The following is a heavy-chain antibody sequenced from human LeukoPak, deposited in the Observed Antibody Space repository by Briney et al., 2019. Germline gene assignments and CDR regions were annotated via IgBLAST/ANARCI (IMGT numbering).Heavy chain of an antibody. D-gene: IGHD3-10*01. CDR3: ARVDSVLLWFGELPNYFDY. Sequence: PGGSLRLSCAASGFAFSTYWMHWVRQAPGKGLEWVANIKQDVSEKYYVDSVKGRFTISRDNAKNSLNLQMNSLRAEDTAAYYCARVDSVLLWFGELPNYFDYWGQGTLVTVSS. CDR1: GFAFSTYW. CDR2: IKQDVSEK. V-gene: IGHV3-7*01. J-gene: IGHJ4*02.